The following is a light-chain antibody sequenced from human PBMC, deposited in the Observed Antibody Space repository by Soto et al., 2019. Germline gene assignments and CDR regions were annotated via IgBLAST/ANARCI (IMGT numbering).Light chain of an antibody. V-gene: IGKV1-5*01. CDR1: QTISRW. J-gene: IGKJ1*01. CDR2: DAS. CDR3: QQYSTSSRT. Sequence: DIEMTQSPSTLSASVGDRVTITCRASQTISRWLAWYQQKPGNAPKVIIYDASNLESGVPPRFSGSGSGTDFTLTISSLQPDDFATYSCQQYSTSSRTFGQGAKV.